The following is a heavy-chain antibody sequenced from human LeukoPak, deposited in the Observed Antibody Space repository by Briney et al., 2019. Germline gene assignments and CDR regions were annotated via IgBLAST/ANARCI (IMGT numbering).Heavy chain of an antibody. D-gene: IGHD6-19*01. CDR1: GGSIGSYY. V-gene: IGHV4-59*08. J-gene: IGHJ3*02. CDR2: IYYSGST. CDR3: VRERDSGWLYAFDI. Sequence: SETLSLTCTVSGGSIGSYYWSWIRQPPGKGLEWIGYIYYSGSTNYNPSLKSRVTISVDTSKNQFSLKLSSVTAADTAVYYCVRERDSGWLYAFDIWGQGTMVTVSS.